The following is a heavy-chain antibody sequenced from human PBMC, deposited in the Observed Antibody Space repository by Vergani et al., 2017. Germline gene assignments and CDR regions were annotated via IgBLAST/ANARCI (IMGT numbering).Heavy chain of an antibody. CDR3: TTAWGLYYLHGEYFQY. CDR1: GFTFDTYT. CDR2: ISSGGCDI. D-gene: IGHD3-10*01. Sequence: EVQLLESGGGLVQPGGSRRLSCAGAGFTFDTYTMAYVRQAPGKGLEWVATISSGGCDIFYADSVKGRFTISRDNSKNTLFLQMNSLKDEDTAVYYCTTAWGLYYLHGEYFQYWLGGRLVA. V-gene: IGHV3-23*01. J-gene: IGHJ1*01.